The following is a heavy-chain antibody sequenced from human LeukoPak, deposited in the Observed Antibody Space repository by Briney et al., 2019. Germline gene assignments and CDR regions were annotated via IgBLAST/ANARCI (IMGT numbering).Heavy chain of an antibody. D-gene: IGHD5-12*01. V-gene: IGHV1-2*02. J-gene: IGHJ4*02. CDR1: GYTFTGYY. CDR3: ARNSGYNPPSFVDN. Sequence: ASVKVSCKASGYTFTGYYMHWVRQAPGQGLEWVGWINPNSGDTNYAQNFQGGVTMTWDTSISTAYMELRNLRSDDTALYYCARNSGYNPPSFVDNWGQGTLVTVSS. CDR2: INPNSGDT.